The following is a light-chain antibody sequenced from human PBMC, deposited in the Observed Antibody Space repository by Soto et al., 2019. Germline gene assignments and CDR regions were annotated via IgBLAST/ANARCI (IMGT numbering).Light chain of an antibody. CDR1: QSVSSN. V-gene: IGKV3-15*01. CDR3: QQYNNWPPT. CDR2: GAS. Sequence: EIVMTQSPATLSVSPGERATLSCRASQSVSSNLAWYQQKPGQAPRLLIYGASTRATGIPARFSGSGSGTEFPLTISSLQSEDFALYYCQQYNNWPPTFGQGTKLEIK. J-gene: IGKJ2*01.